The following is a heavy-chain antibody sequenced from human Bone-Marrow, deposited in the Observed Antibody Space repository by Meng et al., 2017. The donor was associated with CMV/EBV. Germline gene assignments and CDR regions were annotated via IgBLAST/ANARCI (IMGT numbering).Heavy chain of an antibody. Sequence: GEALKTSCAASGFTFSSYSMNWVRQAPGKGLEWVSSISSSSSYIYYADSVKGRFTISRDNAKNSLYLQIDSLRAEDTAVYYCAREGMGGWHYYYGLDVWGQGTTVTVSS. CDR3: AREGMGGWHYYYGLDV. J-gene: IGHJ6*02. CDR2: ISSSSSYI. CDR1: GFTFSSYS. V-gene: IGHV3-21*01. D-gene: IGHD2-15*01.